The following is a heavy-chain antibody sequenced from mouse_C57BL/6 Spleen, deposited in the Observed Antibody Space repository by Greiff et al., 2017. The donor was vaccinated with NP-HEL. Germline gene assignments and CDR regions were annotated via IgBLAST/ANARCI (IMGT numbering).Heavy chain of an antibody. J-gene: IGHJ4*01. Sequence: EVHLVESGGGLVKPGGSLKLSCAASGFTFSDYGMHWVRQAPEKGLEWVAYISSGSSTIYYADTVKGRFTISRDNAKNTLFLQMTSLRSEDTAMYYCARRRDDYDGYARDYWGQGTSVTVSS. V-gene: IGHV5-17*01. D-gene: IGHD2-4*01. CDR3: ARRRDDYDGYARDY. CDR2: ISSGSSTI. CDR1: GFTFSDYG.